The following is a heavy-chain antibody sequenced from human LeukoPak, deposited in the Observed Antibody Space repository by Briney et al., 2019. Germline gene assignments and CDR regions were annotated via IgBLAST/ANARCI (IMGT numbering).Heavy chain of an antibody. CDR2: MNPNSGNT. V-gene: IGHV1-8*02. Sequence: ASVKVSCNTSGGTFSSYSINWARQAPGQGLEWMGWMNPNSGNTGYAQKFQGRVTMTRNTSISTAYMELSSLRSEDTAVYYCARAYQWLVGYWGQGTLVTVSS. D-gene: IGHD6-19*01. CDR1: GGTFSSYS. CDR3: ARAYQWLVGY. J-gene: IGHJ4*02.